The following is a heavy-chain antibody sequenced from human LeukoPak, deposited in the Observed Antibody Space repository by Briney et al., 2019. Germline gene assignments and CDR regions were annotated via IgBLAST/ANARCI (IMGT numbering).Heavy chain of an antibody. CDR2: ISAYNGDT. CDR1: DYTFTTFG. CDR3: ARGSWTIVAVGSAPFDY. J-gene: IGHJ4*02. D-gene: IGHD6-19*01. V-gene: IGHV1-18*01. Sequence: ASVKVSCKASDYTFTTFGVTWVRQAPRQGLEWMGWISAYNGDTNYAQKFQGRFTMTTDTSTSTAYIELRSLRSDDTAVYYCARGSWTIVAVGSAPFDYWGQGTLVTVSS.